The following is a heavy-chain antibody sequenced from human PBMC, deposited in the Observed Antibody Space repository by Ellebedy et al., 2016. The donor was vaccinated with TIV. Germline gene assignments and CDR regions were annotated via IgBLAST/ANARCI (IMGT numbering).Heavy chain of an antibody. V-gene: IGHV4-31*03. Sequence: MPSETLSLTCTVSGGSISSGGYYWSWIRQHPGKGLEWIGYIYYSGSTYYNPSLKSRVTISVDTSKNQFSRNLSSVTAAHTAGYYCARDIGGNHARLGAFDIWGQGTMVTVSS. CDR1: GGSISSGGYY. CDR2: IYYSGST. D-gene: IGHD4-23*01. J-gene: IGHJ3*02. CDR3: ARDIGGNHARLGAFDI.